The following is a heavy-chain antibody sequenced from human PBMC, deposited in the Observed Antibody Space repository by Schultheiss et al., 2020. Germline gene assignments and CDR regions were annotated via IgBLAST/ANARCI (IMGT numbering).Heavy chain of an antibody. D-gene: IGHD6-13*01. CDR3: ARDESSYGSWCFDY. J-gene: IGHJ4*02. V-gene: IGHV3-74*03. Sequence: GSLKISCAASGFTFDDYAMHWVRQAPGKGLEWVSGINSEGSSTKYADSVKGRFTISRDNAKKTLYLQMNSLRVEDTAVYYCARDESSYGSWCFDYWGQGILVTVSS. CDR1: GFTFDDYA. CDR2: INSEGSST.